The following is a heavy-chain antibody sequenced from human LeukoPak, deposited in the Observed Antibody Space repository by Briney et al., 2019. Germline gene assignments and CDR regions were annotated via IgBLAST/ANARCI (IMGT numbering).Heavy chain of an antibody. CDR3: TVLQSHRPLDY. Sequence: SGTLSLTCAVSGGSISSSNWWSWVRQPPGKGLEWIGEIYHSGSTNYNPSLKSRVTISVDKSKNQFSLKLSSVTAADTAVYFCTVLQSHRPLDYWGQGTLVTVSS. V-gene: IGHV4-4*02. J-gene: IGHJ4*02. D-gene: IGHD2/OR15-2a*01. CDR2: IYHSGST. CDR1: GGSISSSNW.